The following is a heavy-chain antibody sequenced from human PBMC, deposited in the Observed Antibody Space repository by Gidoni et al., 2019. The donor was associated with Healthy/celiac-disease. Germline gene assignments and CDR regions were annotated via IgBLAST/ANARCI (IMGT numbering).Heavy chain of an antibody. CDR2: ISSSSSTI. J-gene: IGHJ5*02. CDR3: GVVIIQGWFDP. V-gene: IGHV3-48*04. Sequence: EVQLVESGGGVVQPGGSLRLAGAASGFTFSSYSMNWVRQAPGKGLEWVSYISSSSSTIYYADSVKGRFTISRDNAKNSLYLQMNSLRAEDTAVYYCGVVIIQGWFDPWGQGTLVTVSS. CDR1: GFTFSSYS. D-gene: IGHD3-3*01.